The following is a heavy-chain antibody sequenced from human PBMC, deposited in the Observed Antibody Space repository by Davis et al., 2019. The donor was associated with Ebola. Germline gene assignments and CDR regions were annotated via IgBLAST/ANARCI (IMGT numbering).Heavy chain of an antibody. J-gene: IGHJ3*01. Sequence: PSETLSLTCTVSGGSISRGGSYWTWIRQHPGKGLEWIGYIYYSGITNYNPSLKSRVTISVDTSNNQFSLKLTSVTAADTATYYCARRNARPFDIPKGLDFWGQGATVTVSS. D-gene: IGHD3-9*01. CDR1: GGSISRGGSY. CDR2: IYYSGIT. CDR3: ARRNARPFDIPKGLDF. V-gene: IGHV4-61*08.